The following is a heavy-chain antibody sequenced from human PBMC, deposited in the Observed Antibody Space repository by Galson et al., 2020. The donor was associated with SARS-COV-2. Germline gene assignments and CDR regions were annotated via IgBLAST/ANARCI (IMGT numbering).Heavy chain of an antibody. CDR1: GFSLSNARMG. Sequence: ESGPTLVKPTETLTLTCTVSGFSLSNARMGVSWIRQPPGKALEWLAHIFSNDEKSYSTSLKSRLTISKDTSKSQVVLTMTNMDPVDTATYYCARAGYCSSTSCYTRAFDIWGQGTMVTVSS. V-gene: IGHV2-26*01. J-gene: IGHJ3*02. D-gene: IGHD2-2*01. CDR3: ARAGYCSSTSCYTRAFDI. CDR2: IFSNDEK.